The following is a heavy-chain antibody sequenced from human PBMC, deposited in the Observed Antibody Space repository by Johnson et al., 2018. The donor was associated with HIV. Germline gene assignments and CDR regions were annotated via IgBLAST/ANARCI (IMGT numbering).Heavy chain of an antibody. Sequence: EVQLVESGGGLVHPGGSLRLSCAASGFTFSDHDMHWVRQTEGIGLEWVSAIGTIGDTHYHGSVKGRFTISRENATNFLYLQMNSLAAGDTAVYYCARERPAYSSSSSHAFDIWGQGTMVTVSS. V-gene: IGHV3-13*01. D-gene: IGHD6-6*01. CDR2: IGTIGDT. CDR1: GFTFSDHD. J-gene: IGHJ3*02. CDR3: ARERPAYSSSSSHAFDI.